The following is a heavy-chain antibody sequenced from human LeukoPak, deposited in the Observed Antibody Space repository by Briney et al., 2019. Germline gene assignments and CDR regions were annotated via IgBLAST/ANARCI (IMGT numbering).Heavy chain of an antibody. CDR2: ISYDGSNK. CDR3: ARGGHYDSSGSRPFDP. V-gene: IGHV3-30-3*01. J-gene: IGHJ5*02. Sequence: GGSLRLSCAASGFTFSSYAMHWVRQAPGKGLEWVAVISYDGSNKYYADSVKGRFTISRDNSKNTLYLQMNSLRAEDTAVHYCARGGHYDSSGSRPFDPWGQGTLVTVSS. CDR1: GFTFSSYA. D-gene: IGHD3-22*01.